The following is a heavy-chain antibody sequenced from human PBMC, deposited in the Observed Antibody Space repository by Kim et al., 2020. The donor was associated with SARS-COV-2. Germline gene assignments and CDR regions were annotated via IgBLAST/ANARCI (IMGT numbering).Heavy chain of an antibody. V-gene: IGHV4-34*01. Sequence: SETLSLTCAVYGGSFSGYYWSWIRQPPGKGLEWIGEINHSGSTNYNPSLKSRVTISVDTSKNQFSLKLSSVTAADTAVYYCARDLTVRYFDLWGRGTLVTVSS. CDR2: INHSGST. D-gene: IGHD3-9*01. CDR1: GGSFSGYY. J-gene: IGHJ2*01. CDR3: ARDLTVRYFDL.